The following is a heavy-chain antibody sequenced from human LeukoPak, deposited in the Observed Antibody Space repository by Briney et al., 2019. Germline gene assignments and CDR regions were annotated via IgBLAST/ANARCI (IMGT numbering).Heavy chain of an antibody. J-gene: IGHJ4*02. CDR3: AKGPGSATVTNYFDF. CDR1: GFTFNIYA. V-gene: IGHV3-23*01. Sequence: GGSLRLSCAAPGFTFNIYAMTWVRQAPGKGLEWVSGISGRGGDTYYADFVKGRVTISRDNSKNTLYLQMNSLRAEDTAVYYCAKGPGSATVTNYFDFWGQGTLVTVSS. CDR2: ISGRGGDT. D-gene: IGHD4-17*01.